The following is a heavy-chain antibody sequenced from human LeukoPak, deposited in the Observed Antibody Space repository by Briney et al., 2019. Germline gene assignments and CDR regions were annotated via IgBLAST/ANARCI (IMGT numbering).Heavy chain of an antibody. D-gene: IGHD3-22*01. J-gene: IGHJ4*02. CDR1: GFTFSGYG. CDR3: ARALPLYDSSGYYLGSIDY. CDR2: IWYDGSNK. Sequence: AGGSLRLSCAASGFTFSGYGMQWVRQAPGKGLEWVAVIWYDGSNKYYADSVKGRFTISRDNSKNTLYLQMNSLRAEDTAVYYCARALPLYDSSGYYLGSIDYWGQGTLVTVSS. V-gene: IGHV3-33*01.